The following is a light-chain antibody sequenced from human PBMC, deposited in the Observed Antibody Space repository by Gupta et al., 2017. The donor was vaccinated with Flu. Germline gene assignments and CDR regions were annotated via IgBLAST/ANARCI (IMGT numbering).Light chain of an antibody. J-gene: IGLJ1*01. CDR3: QSTDSSGSSYV. CDR2: KDT. V-gene: IGLV3-25*02. Sequence: SYELTHPPSVSVSPGQTARITCSGDALPRQYAYWYQVKPGQAPVLVIYKDTERPSGIPDRFSGSTSGTTVTLTISGVQAEDEADYYCQSTDSSGSSYVFGSATKVTVL. CDR1: ALPRQY.